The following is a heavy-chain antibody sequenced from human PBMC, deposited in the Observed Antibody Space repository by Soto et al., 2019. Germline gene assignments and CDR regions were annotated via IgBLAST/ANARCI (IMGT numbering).Heavy chain of an antibody. Sequence: EVQLVESGGASVEPGGSLRLSCAASGFFITISWMHWVRQAPGKGLEWVARIKNDGSVTTYGDSVKGRFTVTRDTAKNTVYLQMNSLRAEDPAVYYCAKADWFDPWGQGTLVTVSS. V-gene: IGHV3-74*01. CDR2: IKNDGSVT. CDR1: GFFITISW. CDR3: AKADWFDP. J-gene: IGHJ5*02.